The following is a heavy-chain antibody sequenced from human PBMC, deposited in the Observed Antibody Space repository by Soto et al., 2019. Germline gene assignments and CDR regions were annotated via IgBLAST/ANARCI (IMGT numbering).Heavy chain of an antibody. Sequence: SQTLSLTCAISGDSVSSNSAAWNWIRQSPSRGLEWLGRTYYRSKWYNDYAVSVKSRITINPDTSKNQFSLQLNSVTPEDTAVYYCARWEESGASAIVAGPYYYYGMDVWGQGTTVTVSS. V-gene: IGHV6-1*01. CDR2: TYYRSKWYN. D-gene: IGHD5-12*01. J-gene: IGHJ6*02. CDR1: GDSVSSNSAA. CDR3: ARWEESGASAIVAGPYYYYGMDV.